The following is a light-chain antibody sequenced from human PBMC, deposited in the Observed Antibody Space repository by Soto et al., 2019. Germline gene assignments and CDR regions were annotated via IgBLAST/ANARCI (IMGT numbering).Light chain of an antibody. J-gene: IGLJ1*01. CDR2: AVS. CDR3: TSYTRSNSFV. V-gene: IGLV2-14*01. CDR1: SSDIGAYNY. Sequence: QSALTQPASVSGSPGQSVTVSCTGTSSDIGAYNYVSWFQQHPGKAPKLIIYAVSDRPLGISNRFSGSKSDNTASLTISGLQADDEADYYCTSYTRSNSFVFGNGTKVTVL.